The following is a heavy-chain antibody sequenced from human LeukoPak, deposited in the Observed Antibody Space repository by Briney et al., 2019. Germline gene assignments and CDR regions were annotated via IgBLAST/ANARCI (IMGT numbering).Heavy chain of an antibody. CDR3: ARDEVYGSGWWDGSGPQEKQYYFDY. D-gene: IGHD6-19*01. CDR2: INTNTGNP. V-gene: IGHV7-4-1*02. J-gene: IGHJ4*02. Sequence: ASVKVSCKASGYTFTSYAMNWVRQAPGQGLEWMGWINTNTGNPTYAQGFTGRFVFSLDTSVSTAYLQISSLKAEDTAVYYCARDEVYGSGWWDGSGPQEKQYYFDYWGQGTLVTVSS. CDR1: GYTFTSYA.